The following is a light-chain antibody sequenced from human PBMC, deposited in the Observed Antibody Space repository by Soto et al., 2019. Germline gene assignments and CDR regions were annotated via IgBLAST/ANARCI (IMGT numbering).Light chain of an antibody. J-gene: IGKJ1*01. V-gene: IGKV4-1*01. Sequence: DIVMTQSPDSLAVSLGERATINCKSSQGVFFSSNNKTYLAWYQQKPGQPPKLLIYWASTRESGVPARFSGSGSVTDFTLTITSLQAEDLAVYYCQQYHTVPWTFGHGTKVELK. CDR1: QGVFFSSNNKTY. CDR3: QQYHTVPWT. CDR2: WAS.